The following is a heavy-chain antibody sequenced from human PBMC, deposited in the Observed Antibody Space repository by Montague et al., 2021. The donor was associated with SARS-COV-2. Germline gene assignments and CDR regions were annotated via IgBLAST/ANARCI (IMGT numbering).Heavy chain of an antibody. J-gene: IGHJ4*02. V-gene: IGHV4-59*01. CDR3: SRAVVGPKTATIES. D-gene: IGHD2-15*01. CDR1: GGSINNYF. CDR2: MHSTGST. Sequence: SETLSLTCSVSGGSINNYFWGWIRQPPGKGLEWVCYMHSTGSTAYNPSLKSRVIISVDTSKTQISLKLSSVSAADTALYYCSRAVVGPKTATIESWGQGTLVTVSS.